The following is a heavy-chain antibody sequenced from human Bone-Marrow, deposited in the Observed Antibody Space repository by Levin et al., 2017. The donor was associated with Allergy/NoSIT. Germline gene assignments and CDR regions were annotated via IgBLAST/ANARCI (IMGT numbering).Heavy chain of an antibody. CDR1: GGSISSGEYY. V-gene: IGHV4-30-4*02. Sequence: SETLSLTCTVSGGSISSGEYYWSWIRQRPGKALEWIGYVFYTGNTQSNPSLTSRVTMSVDTSKNQFSMTLTSVTAADTAVYYCARDSENSKWSYFDYWGLGTLVTVSS. CDR2: VFYTGNT. J-gene: IGHJ4*02. CDR3: ARDSENSKWSYFDY. D-gene: IGHD2-15*01.